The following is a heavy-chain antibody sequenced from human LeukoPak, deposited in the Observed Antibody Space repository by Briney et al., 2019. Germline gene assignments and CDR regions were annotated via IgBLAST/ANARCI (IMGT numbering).Heavy chain of an antibody. Sequence: GASVKVSCKASGYTSTGYYMHWVRQAPGQGLEWMGWINPNSGGTNYAQKFQGRVTMTRDTSISTAYMELSRLRSDDTAVYYCARVDPTVVTLDYWGQGTLVTVSS. CDR2: INPNSGGT. D-gene: IGHD4-23*01. CDR1: GYTSTGYY. V-gene: IGHV1-2*02. CDR3: ARVDPTVVTLDY. J-gene: IGHJ4*02.